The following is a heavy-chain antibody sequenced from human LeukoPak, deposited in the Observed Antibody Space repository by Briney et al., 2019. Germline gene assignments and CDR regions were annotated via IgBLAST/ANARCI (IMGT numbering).Heavy chain of an antibody. J-gene: IGHJ4*02. CDR2: ISSSSSYI. V-gene: IGHV3-21*01. Sequence: GGSLRLSCAASGFTFSSYTMNWVRQAPGKGLEWVSSISSSSSYIYYADSVEDRFTISRDNAKNSLYLQMNSLRAEDTAVYYCARDRNYDYIWGSYRPDYFDYWGQGTLVTVSS. CDR3: ARDRNYDYIWGSYRPDYFDY. CDR1: GFTFSSYT. D-gene: IGHD3-16*02.